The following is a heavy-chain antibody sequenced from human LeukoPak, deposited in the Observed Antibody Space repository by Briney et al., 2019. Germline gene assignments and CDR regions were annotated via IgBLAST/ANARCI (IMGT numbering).Heavy chain of an antibody. Sequence: SETLSLTCAVYGGSFSGYYWSWIRQPPGKGLEWIGEINHSGSTNYNPSLKSRVTISVDTSKNQFSLKLSSVTAADTAVYYCARGYCSSTSCYDYWGQGTLVTVSS. CDR3: ARGYCSSTSCYDY. V-gene: IGHV4-34*01. CDR1: GGSFSGYY. CDR2: INHSGST. D-gene: IGHD2-2*01. J-gene: IGHJ4*02.